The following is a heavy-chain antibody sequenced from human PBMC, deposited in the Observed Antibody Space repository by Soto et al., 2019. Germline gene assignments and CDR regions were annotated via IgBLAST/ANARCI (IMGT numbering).Heavy chain of an antibody. CDR2: IYWDDNK. D-gene: IGHD6-6*01. V-gene: IGHV2-5*02. CDR3: AHRRVYIGMDV. J-gene: IGHJ6*02. Sequence: QITLKESGPTLVKPTQTLTLTCTFSGFSLSTSGVGVAWIRQPPGKALEWLAVIYWDDNKQYSPSPKTTFTXTXXTSKNQVVLTMTNMDPADTATYYCAHRRVYIGMDVWGQGTTVTVSS. CDR1: GFSLSTSGVG.